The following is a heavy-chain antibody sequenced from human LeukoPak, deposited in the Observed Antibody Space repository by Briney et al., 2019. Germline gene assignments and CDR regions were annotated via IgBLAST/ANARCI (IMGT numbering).Heavy chain of an antibody. D-gene: IGHD2-2*01. CDR3: ASTSNDAFDI. CDR1: GFTVSSNY. V-gene: IGHV3-53*01. Sequence: GGSLRLSCAASGFTVSSNYMSWVRQAPGKGLEWVSVIYSGGSIYYADSVKGRFTISRDNSKNTLYLQMNSLRAEDTAVYYCASTSNDAFDIWGQGTMVTVSS. CDR2: IYSGGSI. J-gene: IGHJ3*02.